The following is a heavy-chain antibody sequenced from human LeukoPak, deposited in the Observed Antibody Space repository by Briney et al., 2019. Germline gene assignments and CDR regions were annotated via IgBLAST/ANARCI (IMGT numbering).Heavy chain of an antibody. V-gene: IGHV3-9*01. J-gene: IGHJ4*02. D-gene: IGHD5-18*01. CDR1: GFTFDDYA. CDR2: ISCNSGSI. Sequence: GGSLRLSCAASGFTFDDYATHWVRQAPGKGLEWVSGISCNSGSIAYADSVKGRFTISRDNAKNSLYLQMNSLRAEDTALYYCAKDTGDTAMVPEYYFDYWGQGTLVTVSS. CDR3: AKDTGDTAMVPEYYFDY.